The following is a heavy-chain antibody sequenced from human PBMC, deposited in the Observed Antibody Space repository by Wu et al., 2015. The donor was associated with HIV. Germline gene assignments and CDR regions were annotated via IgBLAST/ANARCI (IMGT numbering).Heavy chain of an antibody. Sequence: QVQLVQSGAEVKKPGASVRVSCKASGYTFTNYDISWVRQAPGQGLAWMGWIRTYNGNTNYAQMFQGRVTMTTDTSTSTAYMELRSLRSDDTAVYYCARDWMGKYYYDSGGYYYDYVRYGRLGPRDHGHRLL. V-gene: IGHV1-18*01. J-gene: IGHJ6*02. CDR3: ARDWMGKYYYDSGGYYYDYVRYGR. CDR2: IRTYNGNT. D-gene: IGHD3-22*01. CDR1: GYTFTNYD.